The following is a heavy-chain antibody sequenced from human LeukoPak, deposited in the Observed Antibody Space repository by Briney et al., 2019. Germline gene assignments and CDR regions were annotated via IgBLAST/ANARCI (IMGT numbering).Heavy chain of an antibody. Sequence: GGSLRLSCAASGFTVSSNYMSWVRQAPGKGLEWVSVIYSDGSTYYADSVKGRFTISRDNAKNSLYLQMNSLRAEDTAVYYCARGSGILLWFGDPVFGGQGTLVTVSS. V-gene: IGHV3-53*01. CDR1: GFTVSSNY. D-gene: IGHD3-10*01. CDR2: IYSDGST. CDR3: ARGSGILLWFGDPVF. J-gene: IGHJ4*02.